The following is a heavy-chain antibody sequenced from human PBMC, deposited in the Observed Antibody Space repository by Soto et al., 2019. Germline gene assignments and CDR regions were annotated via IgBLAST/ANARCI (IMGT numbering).Heavy chain of an antibody. J-gene: IGHJ6*02. D-gene: IGHD2-2*01. Sequence: SQTLSLTCAISVDSVSSNSAAWNCIRQSPSRGLEWLGRTYYRSKWYNDYAVSVKSRITINPDTSKNQFSLQLNSVTPEDTAVYYCAREEEYCSSTSCYFYYGMDVWGQGTTVTVSS. V-gene: IGHV6-1*01. CDR1: VDSVSSNSAA. CDR3: AREEEYCSSTSCYFYYGMDV. CDR2: TYYRSKWYN.